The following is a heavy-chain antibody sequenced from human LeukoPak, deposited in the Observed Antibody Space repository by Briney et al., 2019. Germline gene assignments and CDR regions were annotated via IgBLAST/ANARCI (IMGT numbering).Heavy chain of an antibody. Sequence: PGGSLRLSCAASGFTFSSYAMSWVRQAPGKGLEWVSGISPSGGITYYTDSVKGRFTISRDNAKNSLYLQMNSLRAEDTAVYYCARENGLLPMATYYFDYWGQGTLVTVSS. J-gene: IGHJ4*02. V-gene: IGHV3-23*01. D-gene: IGHD1-26*01. CDR3: ARENGLLPMATYYFDY. CDR2: ISPSGGIT. CDR1: GFTFSSYA.